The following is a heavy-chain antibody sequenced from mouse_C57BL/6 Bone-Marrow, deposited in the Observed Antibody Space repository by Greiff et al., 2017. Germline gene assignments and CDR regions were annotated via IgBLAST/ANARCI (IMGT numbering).Heavy chain of an antibody. Sequence: EVKLMESGGDLVKPGGSLKLSCAASGFTFSSYGMSWVRQTPDKRLVWVATISSGGSYTYYPDSVKGRFTISRDNAKNTLYLQMSSLKSEDTAMYYCARQRGCNGYGGGYYFDYWGQGTTLTVSS. CDR1: GFTFSSYG. J-gene: IGHJ2*01. D-gene: IGHD2-2*01. CDR2: ISSGGSYT. V-gene: IGHV5-6*01. CDR3: ARQRGCNGYGGGYYFDY.